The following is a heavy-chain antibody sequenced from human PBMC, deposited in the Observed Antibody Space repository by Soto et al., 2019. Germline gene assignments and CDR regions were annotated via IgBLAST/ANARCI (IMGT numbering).Heavy chain of an antibody. D-gene: IGHD5-18*01. V-gene: IGHV4-34*01. J-gene: IGHJ4*02. CDR1: GGSFSGYY. CDR2: INHSGST. Sequence: SETLSLTCAVYGGSFSGYYWSWIRQPPGKGLEWIGEINHSGSTNYNPSIKSRVTISVDTSKNQFSLKLSSVTAADTAVYYCARGKRRGYSYGQPDFDYWGQGTLVTVSS. CDR3: ARGKRRGYSYGQPDFDY.